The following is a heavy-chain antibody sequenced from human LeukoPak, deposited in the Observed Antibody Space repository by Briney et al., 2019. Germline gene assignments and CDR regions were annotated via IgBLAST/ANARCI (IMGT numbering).Heavy chain of an antibody. V-gene: IGHV4-34*01. Sequence: SETLSLTCAVYGGSFSGYYWSWIRQPPGKGLEWIGEINHSGSTNYNPSLKSRVTISVDTSKNQFSLKLSSVTAADTAVYYCARAKLGNYYGSGSYKPFAPWGQGTLVTVSS. CDR2: INHSGST. D-gene: IGHD3-10*01. J-gene: IGHJ5*02. CDR3: ARAKLGNYYGSGSYKPFAP. CDR1: GGSFSGYY.